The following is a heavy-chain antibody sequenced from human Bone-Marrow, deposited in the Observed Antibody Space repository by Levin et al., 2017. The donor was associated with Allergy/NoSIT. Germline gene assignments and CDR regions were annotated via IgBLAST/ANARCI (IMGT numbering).Heavy chain of an antibody. V-gene: IGHV3-9*01. CDR1: GFTFEDYT. CDR3: AKGVADTIFGVVDS. J-gene: IGHJ4*02. Sequence: GGSLRLSCAASGFTFEDYTIHWVRQTPGKGLEWVSGISWNSVNIGYADSVKGRFTISRDNVKNSAYLQMDSLRTEDTAFYYCAKGVADTIFGVVDSWGQGILVTVSS. CDR2: ISWNSVNI. D-gene: IGHD3-3*01.